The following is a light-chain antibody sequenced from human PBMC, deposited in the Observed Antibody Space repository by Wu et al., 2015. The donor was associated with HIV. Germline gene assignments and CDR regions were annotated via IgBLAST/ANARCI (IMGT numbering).Light chain of an antibody. Sequence: DIQMTQSPSTLSASVGDRVTITCRASQGISSWLAWYQQKPGKAPKLLIYKASSLERGVPSRFSGSGSGTEFTLTISSLQPDDFATYYCQQYNSYLRTFGQGTKVEIK. CDR1: QGISSW. J-gene: IGKJ1*01. CDR3: QQYNSYLRT. V-gene: IGKV1-5*03. CDR2: KAS.